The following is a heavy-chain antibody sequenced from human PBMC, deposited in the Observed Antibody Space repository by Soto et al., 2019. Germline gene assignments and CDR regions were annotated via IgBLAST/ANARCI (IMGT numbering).Heavy chain of an antibody. CDR2: INPNSGGT. D-gene: IGHD2-2*01. CDR3: ARIRYCSSTSRLGFDP. V-gene: IGHV1-2*02. Sequence: ASVKVSCKASGYTFTGYYMHWVRQAPGQGLEWMGWINPNSGGTNYAQKFQGRVTMTRDTSISTAYMELSRLRSDDTAVYYCARIRYCSSTSRLGFDPWGQGTLVTVSS. J-gene: IGHJ5*02. CDR1: GYTFTGYY.